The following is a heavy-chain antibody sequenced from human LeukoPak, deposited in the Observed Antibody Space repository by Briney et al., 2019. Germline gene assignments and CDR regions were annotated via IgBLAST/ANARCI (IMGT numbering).Heavy chain of an antibody. Sequence: GGSLRLSCAASGCTFDDYGMSWVRQAPGKGLEWVSGINWNGGSTAYADSVKGRFTISRDNAKNSLYLQMNSLRAEDTALYYCARDEVYCSSTSCSSYWGQGTLVTVSS. CDR3: ARDEVYCSSTSCSSY. D-gene: IGHD2-2*01. J-gene: IGHJ4*02. V-gene: IGHV3-20*04. CDR1: GCTFDDYG. CDR2: INWNGGST.